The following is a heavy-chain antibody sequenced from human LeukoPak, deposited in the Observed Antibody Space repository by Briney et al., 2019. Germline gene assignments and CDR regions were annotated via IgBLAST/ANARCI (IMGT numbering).Heavy chain of an antibody. CDR1: GYTFTSYY. CDR3: ARGFHYDSSGYWYYFDY. V-gene: IGHV1-69*13. J-gene: IGHJ4*02. CDR2: IIPIFATT. Sequence: SVKVSCKASGYTFTSYYMHWVRQAPGQGLEWMGGIIPIFATTNYAQKFQGRVTITADESTSTAYMELSSLRSEDTAVYYCARGFHYDSSGYWYYFDYWGQGALVTVSS. D-gene: IGHD3-22*01.